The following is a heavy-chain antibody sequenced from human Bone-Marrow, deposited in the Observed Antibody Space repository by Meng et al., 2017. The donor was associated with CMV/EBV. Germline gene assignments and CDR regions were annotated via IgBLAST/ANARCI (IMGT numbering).Heavy chain of an antibody. CDR1: DYSISNSCYY. CDR3: AREDCSSASCYACYYYGMDV. D-gene: IGHD2-2*01. CDR2: IYYTGST. Sequence: TAPDYSISNSCYYWGGSLQPPGKGLEWVGSIYYTGSTYYNPSRKSRVTISVDTSKNQFSMKLNSVTAADTAVYYCAREDCSSASCYACYYYGMDVWGQGTTVTVSS. V-gene: IGHV4-39*02. J-gene: IGHJ6*02.